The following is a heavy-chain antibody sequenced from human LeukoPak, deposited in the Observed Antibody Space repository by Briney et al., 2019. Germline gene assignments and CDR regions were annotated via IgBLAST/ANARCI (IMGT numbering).Heavy chain of an antibody. V-gene: IGHV4-34*01. J-gene: IGHJ4*02. Sequence: PSETLSLTRAVYGGSFSGYYWSWIRQPPGKGLEWIGEINHSESTNYNPSLKSRVTISVDTSKNQFSLKLSSVTAADTAVYYCARGHQDTAMVTSYYFDYWGQGTLVTVSS. CDR2: INHSEST. CDR1: GGSFSGYY. D-gene: IGHD5-18*01. CDR3: ARGHQDTAMVTSYYFDY.